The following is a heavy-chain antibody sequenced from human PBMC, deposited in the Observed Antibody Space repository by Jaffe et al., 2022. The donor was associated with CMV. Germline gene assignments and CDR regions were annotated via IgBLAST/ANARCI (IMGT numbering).Heavy chain of an antibody. V-gene: IGHV2-70*01. D-gene: IGHD1-1*01. CDR2: IDWDDDK. Sequence: QVTLRESGPALVKPTQTLTLTCTFSGFSLSTSGMCVSWIRQPPGKALEWLALIDWDDDKYYSTSLKTRLTISKDTSKNQVVLTMTNMDPVDTATYYCARIRRSAGTHYYYYYGMDVWGQGTTVTVSS. CDR1: GFSLSTSGMC. J-gene: IGHJ6*02. CDR3: ARIRRSAGTHYYYYYGMDV.